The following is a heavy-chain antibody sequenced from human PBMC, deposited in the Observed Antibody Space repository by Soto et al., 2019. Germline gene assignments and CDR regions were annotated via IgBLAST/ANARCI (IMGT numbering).Heavy chain of an antibody. CDR3: ASSVISRGWYPNWFDP. V-gene: IGHV4-31*03. CDR1: GGAIISGGYC. J-gene: IGHJ5*02. CDR2: IYYSGST. D-gene: IGHD6-19*01. Sequence: SETLSLTCTVSGGAIISGGYCFSWIRQRPGKGLEWIGYIYYSGSTYYNPSLKSRVTISVDTSKNQFSLKLSPVTAADTAVYYCASSVISRGWYPNWFDPWGKGTRVTVSS.